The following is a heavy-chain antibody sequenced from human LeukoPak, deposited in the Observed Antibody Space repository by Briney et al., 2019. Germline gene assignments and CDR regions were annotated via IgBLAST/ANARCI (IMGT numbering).Heavy chain of an antibody. Sequence: GGSQRLSCAASGLTFSSYWMSWVRQAPGKGLEWVANIKQDGSEKHYVDSVTGRFTISRDNTKNSLYLQMNSLRADDTAVYYCARDLAGPPQEAFDIWGQGTMVTVSS. J-gene: IGHJ3*02. CDR2: IKQDGSEK. CDR1: GLTFSSYW. CDR3: ARDLAGPPQEAFDI. V-gene: IGHV3-7*01.